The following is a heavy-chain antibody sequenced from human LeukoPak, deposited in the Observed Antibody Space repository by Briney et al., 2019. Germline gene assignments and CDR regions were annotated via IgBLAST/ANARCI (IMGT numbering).Heavy chain of an antibody. V-gene: IGHV4-4*07. CDR1: GASISGHY. J-gene: IGHJ4*02. CDR2: IHTSGSP. D-gene: IGHD2-21*01. Sequence: SETLSLACNVSGASISGHYWSWIRHPAGKSLEWIGRIHTSGSPIYNPSLSSRVTMSVDTSKGQFSLTMNSLTAADTAIYYCARQRLDGDILGFDWWGQGTLVTVSS. CDR3: ARQRLDGDILGFDW.